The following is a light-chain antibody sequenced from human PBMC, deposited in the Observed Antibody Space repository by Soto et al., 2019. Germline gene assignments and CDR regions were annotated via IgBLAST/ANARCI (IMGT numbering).Light chain of an antibody. CDR1: SSDVGGYNY. V-gene: IGLV2-14*01. CDR3: SSKTSSRTPFV. J-gene: IGLJ1*01. CDR2: EVN. Sequence: HSVLTQPASVSGSPGQSITISCTGTSSDVGGYNYVSWYQQHPGNAPRLMIYEVNNRPSGVPNRFSGSKSGNTASLTISGLQAEDEADYYCSSKTSSRTPFVFGTGTKV.